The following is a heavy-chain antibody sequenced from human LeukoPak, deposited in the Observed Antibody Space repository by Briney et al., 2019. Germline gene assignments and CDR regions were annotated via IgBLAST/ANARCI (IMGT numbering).Heavy chain of an antibody. Sequence: PGGSLRLSCAASGFTFSSYAMSWVRQAPGKGLEWVSAISGSGGSTYYADSVKGRFTISRDNSKNTLYLQMNSLRAEDTAVHYCAKDGEYCSSTSCYWDYWGQGTLVTVSS. CDR2: ISGSGGST. CDR3: AKDGEYCSSTSCYWDY. V-gene: IGHV3-23*01. J-gene: IGHJ4*02. D-gene: IGHD2-2*01. CDR1: GFTFSSYA.